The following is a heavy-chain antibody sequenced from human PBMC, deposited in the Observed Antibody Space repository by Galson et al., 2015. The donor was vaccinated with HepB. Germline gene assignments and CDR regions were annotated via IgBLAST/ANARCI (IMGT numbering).Heavy chain of an antibody. CDR2: ISYDGSNK. Sequence: SLRLSCAASGFTFSSYGMHWVRQAPGKGLEWVAVISYDGSNKYYADSVKGRFTISRDNSKNTLYLQMNSLRAEDTAVYYCAKDLAQWELLPSYFDYWGQGTLVTVSS. CDR1: GFTFSSYG. J-gene: IGHJ4*02. CDR3: AKDLAQWELLPSYFDY. D-gene: IGHD1-26*01. V-gene: IGHV3-30*18.